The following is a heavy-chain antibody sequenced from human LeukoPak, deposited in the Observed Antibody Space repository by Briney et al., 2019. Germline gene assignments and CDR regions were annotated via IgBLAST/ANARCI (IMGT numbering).Heavy chain of an antibody. CDR2: ISSYNGNT. V-gene: IGHV1-18*01. D-gene: IGHD3-3*01. Sequence: ASVKVSCKASGYTFTDFGISWVRQAPGQGLEGMGWISSYNGNTKSAQKLQGRVTMSIDTSTSTAYMELRSLRSDDTDVYYCVRDLGEWEVLRGIFYDYWGQGTVVTVSS. CDR3: VRDLGEWEVLRGIFYDY. J-gene: IGHJ4*02. CDR1: GYTFTDFG.